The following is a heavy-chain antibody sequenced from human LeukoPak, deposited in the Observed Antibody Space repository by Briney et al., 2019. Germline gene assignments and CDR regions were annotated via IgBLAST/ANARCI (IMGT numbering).Heavy chain of an antibody. CDR2: IIPIFGTA. V-gene: IGHV1-2*02. CDR3: ARDQSIAAAGTSWLNWFDP. Sequence: ASVKVSCKASGYTFTGYYMHWVRQAPGQGLEWMGGIIPIFGTANYAQKFQGRVTMTTDTSTSTAYMELRSLRSDGTAVYYCARDQSIAAAGTSWLNWFDPWGQGTLVTVSS. D-gene: IGHD6-13*01. CDR1: GYTFTGYY. J-gene: IGHJ5*02.